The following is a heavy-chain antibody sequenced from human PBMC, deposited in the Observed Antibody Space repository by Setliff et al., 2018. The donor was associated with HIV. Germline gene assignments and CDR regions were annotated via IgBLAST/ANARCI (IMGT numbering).Heavy chain of an antibody. D-gene: IGHD5-18*01. CDR1: GGSFNTYA. J-gene: IGHJ3*02. Sequence: SVKVSCKSSGGSFNTYAINWVRQAPGQGLEWMGGIISIFDKANYAQKFHGRLTITADDSTRTVYMEQNSLGSGDTAVYYCARGGVRGYSYGEAFDIWGQGTLVTVSS. CDR2: IISIFDKA. V-gene: IGHV1-69*13. CDR3: ARGGVRGYSYGEAFDI.